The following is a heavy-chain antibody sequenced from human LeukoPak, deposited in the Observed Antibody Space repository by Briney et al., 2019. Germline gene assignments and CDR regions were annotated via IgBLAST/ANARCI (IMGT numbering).Heavy chain of an antibody. D-gene: IGHD4-23*01. Sequence: GESLKISCKGSGYSFTSFWIGWVRQMPGKGLEWMGIMYPGDSDARYSPSFQGQVTISADKPISTAYLQWSTLKASDTAMYYCARLRRWPSGAFDIWGQGTMVTVSS. CDR1: GYSFTSFW. CDR2: MYPGDSDA. V-gene: IGHV5-51*01. J-gene: IGHJ3*02. CDR3: ARLRRWPSGAFDI.